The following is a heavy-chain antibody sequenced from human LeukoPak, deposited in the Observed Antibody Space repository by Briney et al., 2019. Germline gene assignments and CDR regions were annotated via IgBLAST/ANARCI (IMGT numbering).Heavy chain of an antibody. Sequence: ASVKVSCKVSGYTLTELSMHWVRQAPGKGLEWMGGFDPEDGETIYAQEFQGRVTMTEDTSTDTAYMELSSLRSEDTAVYYCATARRWSGYFRNWFDPRGQGTLVTVSS. J-gene: IGHJ5*02. D-gene: IGHD3-3*01. CDR3: ATARRWSGYFRNWFDP. CDR2: FDPEDGET. V-gene: IGHV1-24*01. CDR1: GYTLTELS.